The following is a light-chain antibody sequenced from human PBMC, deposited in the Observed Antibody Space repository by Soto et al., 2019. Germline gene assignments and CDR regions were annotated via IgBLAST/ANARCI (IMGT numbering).Light chain of an antibody. CDR3: QTWGTGIVL. CDR1: SGHSTYA. CDR2: LNGDGSH. V-gene: IGLV4-69*01. Sequence: QLVLTQSPSASASLGASVKLTCTLSSGHSTYAIAWHQQQPEKGPRYLMILNGDGSHIKGDGIPDRLSGSSSGAERYLTISSLQSEDEDDYYCQTWGTGIVLFGGGTKVTVL. J-gene: IGLJ2*01.